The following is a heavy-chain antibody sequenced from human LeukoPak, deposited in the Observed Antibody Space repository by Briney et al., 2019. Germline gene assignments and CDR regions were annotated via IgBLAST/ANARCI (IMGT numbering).Heavy chain of an antibody. CDR3: VRDGVGAPPFDY. Sequence: GGCLRLSCAASVYTFGNHWMHWVRKTPGKGLVWVSRIKGDGSSISHADSVKGRFTISRDNAKNTLDLQMNNLRVEDTAVYYCVRDGVGAPPFDYWGEGVLVTVSS. D-gene: IGHD1-26*01. V-gene: IGHV3-74*01. CDR1: VYTFGNHW. J-gene: IGHJ4*02. CDR2: IKGDGSSI.